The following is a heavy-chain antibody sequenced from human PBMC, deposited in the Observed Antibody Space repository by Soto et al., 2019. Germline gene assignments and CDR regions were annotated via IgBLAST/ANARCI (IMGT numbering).Heavy chain of an antibody. CDR1: GFTFSSYG. D-gene: IGHD2-8*01. V-gene: IGHV3-30*18. J-gene: IGHJ4*02. CDR3: AKDGFRSIVLMVPGDY. CDR2: ISYDGSNK. Sequence: GGSLRLSCAASGFTFSSYGMHWVRQAPGKGLEWVAVISYDGSNKYYADSVKGRFTISRDNSKNTLYLQMNSLRAEDTAVYYCAKDGFRSIVLMVPGDYWGQGTLVTVSS.